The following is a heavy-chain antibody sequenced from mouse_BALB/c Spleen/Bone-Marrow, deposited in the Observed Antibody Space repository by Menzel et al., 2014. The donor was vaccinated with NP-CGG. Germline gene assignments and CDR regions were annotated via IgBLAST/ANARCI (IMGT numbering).Heavy chain of an antibody. V-gene: IGHV14-3*02. CDR2: IDPANGNT. J-gene: IGHJ4*01. CDR1: GFNIKDTY. D-gene: IGHD2-3*01. Sequence: EVQLQQSGAELVKPGASVKLSCTASGFNIKDTYMHWVKQRPEQGLEWIGRIDPANGNTKYDPKFQGKATITEDTSSNTAYLQLSSLTSEDTAVYYCARWLLPYGLDYWGQGTSVTVSS. CDR3: ARWLLPYGLDY.